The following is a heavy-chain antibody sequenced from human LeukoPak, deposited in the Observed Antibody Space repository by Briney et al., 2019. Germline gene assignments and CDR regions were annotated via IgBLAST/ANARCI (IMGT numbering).Heavy chain of an antibody. Sequence: SETLSLTCAVYGGSFSGYYWSWIRQPPGKGLEWIGEINHSGSTNYNPSLKSRVTISVDTSKNQFSLKLSSVTAADTAVYYCARGSTMIVVVITPYNWFDPWGQGTLVTVPS. D-gene: IGHD3-22*01. CDR2: INHSGST. CDR1: GGSFSGYY. V-gene: IGHV4-34*01. CDR3: ARGSTMIVVVITPYNWFDP. J-gene: IGHJ5*02.